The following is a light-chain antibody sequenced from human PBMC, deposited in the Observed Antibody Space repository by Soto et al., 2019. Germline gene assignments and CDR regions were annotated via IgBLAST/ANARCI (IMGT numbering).Light chain of an antibody. V-gene: IGKV3-15*01. CDR1: ESVSTN. Sequence: EIEMTQSPATLSMTPAERVTLSCRASESVSTNLAWYQQKAGQAPRLLIYGASTRATGIPARFSGSGAGTEFTLAITSLQSEDVGVYFCRQYKDWRTTFGQGTKVDI. J-gene: IGKJ1*01. CDR2: GAS. CDR3: RQYKDWRTT.